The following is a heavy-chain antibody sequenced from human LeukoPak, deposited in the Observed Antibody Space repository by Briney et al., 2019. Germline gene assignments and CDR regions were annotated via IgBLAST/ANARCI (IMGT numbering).Heavy chain of an antibody. CDR3: ARGKESHGHYFHY. Sequence: ASVKVSCKASGGTFSSYAISWVRQAPGQGREWMGGIFPLFVTTNYAQRFRGRVTITADESTSTAYMELNSLRTEDTAVYYCARGKESHGHYFHYWGQGTLVTVSS. V-gene: IGHV1-69*13. CDR1: GGTFSSYA. J-gene: IGHJ4*02. CDR2: IFPLFVTT.